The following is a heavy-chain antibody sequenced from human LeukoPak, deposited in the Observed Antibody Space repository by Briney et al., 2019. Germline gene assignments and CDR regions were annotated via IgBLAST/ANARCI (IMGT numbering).Heavy chain of an antibody. J-gene: IGHJ6*02. D-gene: IGHD3-10*01. CDR3: ARGTMVRVRGMDV. CDR1: GGSFSGYY. V-gene: IGHV4-34*01. CDR2: INHSGST. Sequence: SETLSLTCAVYGGSFSGYYRSWIRQPPGKGLEWIGEINHSGSTNYNPSLKSRVTISVDTSKNQFSLKLSSVTAADTAVYYCARGTMVRVRGMDVWGQGTTVTVSS.